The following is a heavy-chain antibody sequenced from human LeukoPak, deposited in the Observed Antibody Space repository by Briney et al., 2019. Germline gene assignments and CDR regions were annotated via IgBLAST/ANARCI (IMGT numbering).Heavy chain of an antibody. D-gene: IGHD6-19*01. J-gene: IGHJ3*02. CDR1: GGSISSYY. Sequence: SETLSLTCTASGGSISSYYWSWIRQPPGKGLEWIGYIYYSGSTNYNPSLKSRVTISVDTSKNQFSLKLSSVTAADTAVYYCATYTSSGWVGDAFDIWGQGTMVTVSS. V-gene: IGHV4-59*01. CDR3: ATYTSSGWVGDAFDI. CDR2: IYYSGST.